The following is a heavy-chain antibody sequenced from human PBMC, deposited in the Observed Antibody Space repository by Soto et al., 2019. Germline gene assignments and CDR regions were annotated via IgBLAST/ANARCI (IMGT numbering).Heavy chain of an antibody. J-gene: IGHJ4*02. Sequence: QVQLVESGGGVVQPGRSLRLSCAASGFTFSSYGMHWVRQAPGEGLEWVAVISYDGSNKYYADSVKGRFTISRDNSKNTLYLQMNSLRAEDTAVYYCAIGGGAPIGYYYDSSGYYPLGYWGQGTLVTVSS. CDR3: AIGGGAPIGYYYDSSGYYPLGY. D-gene: IGHD3-22*01. V-gene: IGHV3-30*03. CDR2: ISYDGSNK. CDR1: GFTFSSYG.